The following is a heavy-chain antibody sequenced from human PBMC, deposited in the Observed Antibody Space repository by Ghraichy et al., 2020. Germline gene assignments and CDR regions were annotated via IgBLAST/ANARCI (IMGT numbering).Heavy chain of an antibody. Sequence: SETLSLTCRVSGGSIRGGSYYWGWVRQAPRKGLEWIGSVYHSGSTYYNPSLQSRVTISVDTPKNLFYLKVRSVTAADTAVYYCHYPLYLNGSGYWDVWGQGTMVAVSS. D-gene: IGHD3-22*01. CDR1: GGSIRGGSYY. V-gene: IGHV4-39*02. CDR2: VYHSGST. J-gene: IGHJ3*01. CDR3: HYPLYLNGSGYWDV.